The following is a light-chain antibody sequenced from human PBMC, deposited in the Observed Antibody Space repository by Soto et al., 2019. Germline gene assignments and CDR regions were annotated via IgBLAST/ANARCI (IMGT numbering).Light chain of an antibody. CDR2: MAS. CDR1: QSISSW. V-gene: IGKV1-5*03. CDR3: QQYTSYQRFP. J-gene: IGKJ3*01. Sequence: DIQMTQSPSTLSASVGDRVTITCRASQSISSWLAWYQQKPGKAPKLLIYMASSLQSGVPSRFSGSGSGTEFTLTISSLQPDDFATYYCQQYTSYQRFPFGPGTKVDIK.